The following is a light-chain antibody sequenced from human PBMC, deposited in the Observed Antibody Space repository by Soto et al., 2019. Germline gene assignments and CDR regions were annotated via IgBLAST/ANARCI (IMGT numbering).Light chain of an antibody. Sequence: EIVLTQSPATLSLSPGERATLSCRASQSVSSFLAWFQQKPGQAPRLLISDASNRATGIPARFSGSGSGTDFTLTISSLEPEDFAVYYCQQRSNWPQLTFGGGTKVEIE. CDR1: QSVSSF. CDR2: DAS. J-gene: IGKJ4*01. V-gene: IGKV3-11*01. CDR3: QQRSNWPQLT.